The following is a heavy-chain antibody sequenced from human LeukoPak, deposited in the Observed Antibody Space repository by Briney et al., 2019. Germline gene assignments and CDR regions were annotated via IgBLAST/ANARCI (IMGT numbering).Heavy chain of an antibody. J-gene: IGHJ5*02. Sequence: ASVKVSCKASGGTVSRYPISWVRQAPGQGLEWMGGIIPIFGTANYAQKFQGRVTITADESTSTAYMELSSLRSEDTAVYYCARDYYGSGSRIWFDPWGQGTLVTVSS. D-gene: IGHD3-10*01. V-gene: IGHV1-69*13. CDR3: ARDYYGSGSRIWFDP. CDR2: IIPIFGTA. CDR1: GGTVSRYP.